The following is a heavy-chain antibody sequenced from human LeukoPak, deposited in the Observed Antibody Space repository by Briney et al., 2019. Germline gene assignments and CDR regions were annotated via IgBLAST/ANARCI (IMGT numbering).Heavy chain of an antibody. CDR1: GGTFSSYA. Sequence: SVKVSCKASGGTFSSYAISWVRQAPGQGLEWMGGIIPIFGTANYAQKFQGRVTITTDESTSTAYMELSSLRSEDTAVYYCARNMQQLVGWFDPWGQGTLVTVSS. V-gene: IGHV1-69*05. CDR3: ARNMQQLVGWFDP. CDR2: IIPIFGTA. J-gene: IGHJ5*02. D-gene: IGHD6-13*01.